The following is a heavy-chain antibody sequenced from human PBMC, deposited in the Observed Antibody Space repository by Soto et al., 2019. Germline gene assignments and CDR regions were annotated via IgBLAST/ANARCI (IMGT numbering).Heavy chain of an antibody. V-gene: IGHV1-69*05. CDR3: AAELGFGKLSVV. D-gene: IGHD3-10*01. Sequence: QVQVVQSGVEVRRPGSSVKVSCKAFGGTFKNCSISWVRQSPGQVLEWMGGIIPLFGTTDFAQRFQGRLTITTDESTTTAYMDLSRLRSEDTATYYCAAELGFGKLSVVWGQGTTVIVSS. CDR2: IIPLFGTT. CDR1: GGTFKNCS. J-gene: IGHJ6*02.